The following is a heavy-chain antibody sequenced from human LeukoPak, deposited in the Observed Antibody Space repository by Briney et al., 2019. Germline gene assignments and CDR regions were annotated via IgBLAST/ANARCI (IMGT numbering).Heavy chain of an antibody. CDR2: IYPGASDT. D-gene: IGHD3-22*01. CDR1: GSIFTSYW. V-gene: IGHV5-51*01. J-gene: IGHJ3*02. Sequence: PGESLQISCEGSGSIFTSYWIGWGRQLPGKGREWMGIIYPGASDTRYSPSFQGQVTISADKSISAAYLQWSSLKASDTAMYYCARPSGYPPAFDIWGQGTMVTVSS. CDR3: ARPSGYPPAFDI.